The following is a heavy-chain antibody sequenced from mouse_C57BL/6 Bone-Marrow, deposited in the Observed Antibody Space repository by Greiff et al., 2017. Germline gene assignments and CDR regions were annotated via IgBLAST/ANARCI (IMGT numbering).Heavy chain of an antibody. V-gene: IGHV5-4*03. D-gene: IGHD1-1*01. Sequence: EVKLMESGGGLVKPGGSLKLSCAASGFTFSSYAMSWVRQTPEKRLEWVATISDGGSYTYYPDNVKGRFTISRDNAKNNLYLQMSHLKSEDTAMYYCSTVVASYYFDYWGQGTTLTVSS. CDR1: GFTFSSYA. CDR2: ISDGGSYT. CDR3: STVVASYYFDY. J-gene: IGHJ2*01.